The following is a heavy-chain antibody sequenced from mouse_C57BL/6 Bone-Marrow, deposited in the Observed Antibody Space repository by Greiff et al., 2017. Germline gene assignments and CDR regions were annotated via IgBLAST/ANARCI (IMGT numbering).Heavy chain of an antibody. D-gene: IGHD1-1*01. CDR2: IRSKSNNYAT. V-gene: IGHV10-1*01. J-gene: IGHJ1*03. CDR1: GFSFNTYA. CDR3: VRHGGYYGSSYRYFDV. Sequence: EVQLQESGGGLVQPKGSLKLSCAASGFSFNTYAMNWVRQAPGKGLEWVARIRSKSNNYATYYADSVKDRFTISRDDSESMLYLQMNNLKTEDTAMYYCVRHGGYYGSSYRYFDVWGTGTTVTVSS.